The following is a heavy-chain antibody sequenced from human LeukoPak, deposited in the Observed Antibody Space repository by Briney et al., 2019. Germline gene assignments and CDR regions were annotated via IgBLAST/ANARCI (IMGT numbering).Heavy chain of an antibody. J-gene: IGHJ4*02. CDR2: IYYAGST. CDR1: GGSISSSSYY. Sequence: PSETLSLTCTVSGGSISSSSYYWGWIRQTPGKGLEWIGNIYYAGSTYYNPSLKSRVAMSVDTSKNQFSLKLSSVTAADTAVYYCASRSALGSSPLDYWGQGTLVTVSS. V-gene: IGHV4-39*01. CDR3: ASRSALGSSPLDY. D-gene: IGHD3-3*02.